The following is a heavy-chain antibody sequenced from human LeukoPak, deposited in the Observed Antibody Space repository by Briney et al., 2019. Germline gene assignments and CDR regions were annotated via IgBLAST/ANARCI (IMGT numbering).Heavy chain of an antibody. CDR3: AREHNARWLQYPIHDAFDI. J-gene: IGHJ3*02. CDR1: GFTFSSYE. Sequence: GGSLRLSCAASGFTFSSYEMNWVRQAPGKGLEWVSYISSSGSTIYYADSVKGRFTISRDNAKNSLYLQMNSLRAEDTAVYYCAREHNARWLQYPIHDAFDIWGQGTMVTVSS. CDR2: ISSSGSTI. D-gene: IGHD5-24*01. V-gene: IGHV3-48*03.